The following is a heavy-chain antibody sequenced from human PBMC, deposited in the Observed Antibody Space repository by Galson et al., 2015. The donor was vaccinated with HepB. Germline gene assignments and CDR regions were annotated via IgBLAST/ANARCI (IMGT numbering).Heavy chain of an antibody. Sequence: SLRLSCAASGFTVSSNYMSWVRQAPGKGLEWVSVIYSGGSTYYADSVKGRFTISRDNSKNTLYLQMNSLRAEDTAVYYCARDLGSGIAVAGDRIIWGQGTLVTVSS. V-gene: IGHV3-66*01. CDR2: IYSGGST. CDR1: GFTVSSNY. CDR3: ARDLGSGIAVAGDRII. J-gene: IGHJ4*02. D-gene: IGHD6-19*01.